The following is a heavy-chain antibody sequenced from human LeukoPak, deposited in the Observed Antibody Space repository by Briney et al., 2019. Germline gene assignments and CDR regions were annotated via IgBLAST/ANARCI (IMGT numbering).Heavy chain of an antibody. D-gene: IGHD3-10*01. V-gene: IGHV3-7*01. Sequence: PGGSLRLSCAASGFTFSSYWMSWVRQAPGKGLEWVANIKQDGSEKYYVDSVKGRFTISRDNAKNSLYLQMNSLRAEDTAVYYCARDDYGSGSPDAFDIWGQGTMVTVSS. J-gene: IGHJ3*02. CDR2: IKQDGSEK. CDR3: ARDDYGSGSPDAFDI. CDR1: GFTFSSYW.